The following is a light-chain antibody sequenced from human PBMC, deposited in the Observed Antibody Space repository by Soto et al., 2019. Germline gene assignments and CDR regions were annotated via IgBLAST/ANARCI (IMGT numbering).Light chain of an antibody. Sequence: DIQMTQSPSTLSASVGDRVTITCRASQSINSWLAWYQQKPGKAPKLLIHKASTLESGVPSRFSGSESGTEFTLTISCLQPDDFVTYYCQQYITYPWTFGQGTEVEIK. CDR3: QQYITYPWT. CDR2: KAS. J-gene: IGKJ1*01. V-gene: IGKV1-5*03. CDR1: QSINSW.